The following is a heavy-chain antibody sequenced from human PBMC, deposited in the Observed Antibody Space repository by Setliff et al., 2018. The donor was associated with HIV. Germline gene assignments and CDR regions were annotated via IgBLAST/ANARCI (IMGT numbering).Heavy chain of an antibody. J-gene: IGHJ5*02. CDR1: GFTFSTYW. Sequence: PGGSLRLSCAASGFTFSTYWMHWVRQAPGKGLVWVSHINNDGRKTTYADSVKGRFTVSRDNAKNSLYRQMNSLRAEDTAVYYWAGVASGYDYGWLDPCGQGTLGTV. D-gene: IGHD5-12*01. V-gene: IGHV3-74*03. CDR2: INNDGRKT. CDR3: AGVASGYDYGWLDP.